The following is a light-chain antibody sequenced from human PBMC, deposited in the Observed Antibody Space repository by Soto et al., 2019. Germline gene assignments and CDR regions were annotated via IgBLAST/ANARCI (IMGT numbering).Light chain of an antibody. J-gene: IGLJ2*01. Sequence: QSALTQPASVSGSPGQSITISCPGTSSDVGGYDYVSWYQQHSGKAPKLMIYDVSNRPSGISNRFSGSKSGNTASLTISGLQADDEADYYCSSSTSSSPHVVIGGGTKLTVL. V-gene: IGLV2-14*01. CDR2: DVS. CDR1: SSDVGGYDY. CDR3: SSSTSSSPHVV.